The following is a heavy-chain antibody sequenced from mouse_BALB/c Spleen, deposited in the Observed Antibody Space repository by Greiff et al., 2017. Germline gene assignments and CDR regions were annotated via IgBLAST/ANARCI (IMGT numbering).Heavy chain of an antibody. J-gene: IGHJ4*01. D-gene: IGHD2-14*01. V-gene: IGHV5-4*02. CDR1: GFTFSDYY. CDR2: ISDGGSYT. CDR3: ARRAYYRYDYAMDY. Sequence: EVQLVESGGGLVKPGGSLKLSCAASGFTFSDYYMYWVRQTPEKRLEWVATISDGGSYTYYPDSVKGRFTISRDNAKNNLYLQMSSLKSEDTAMYYCARRAYYRYDYAMDYWGQGTSVTVSS.